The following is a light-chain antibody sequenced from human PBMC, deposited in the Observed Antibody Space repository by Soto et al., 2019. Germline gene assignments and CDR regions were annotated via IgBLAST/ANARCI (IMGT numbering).Light chain of an antibody. J-gene: IGKJ1*01. Sequence: DIQMTQSPSTLSASVGDRVTITCRASQSIGTWLAWYQQKQGKAPKLLIYDASTLESGVPSRFSGSGSGAEFTLNISSLQPDDFAIYYCQQYNGFWSFGRGTKVEIK. V-gene: IGKV1-5*01. CDR1: QSIGTW. CDR2: DAS. CDR3: QQYNGFWS.